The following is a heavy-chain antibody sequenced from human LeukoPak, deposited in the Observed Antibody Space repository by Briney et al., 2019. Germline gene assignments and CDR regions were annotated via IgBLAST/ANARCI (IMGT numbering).Heavy chain of an antibody. J-gene: IGHJ1*01. Sequence: PSETLSLTCAVYGGSFSGYYWSWIRQPPAKGLEWIGEINHNGDTNYNPSLKSRVTISVDTSKNQFSLKLSSVTTADTAVYYCANLVWFGGSKYFQHWGQGTLVTVSS. CDR3: ANLVWFGGSKYFQH. CDR2: INHNGDT. V-gene: IGHV4-34*01. CDR1: GGSFSGYY. D-gene: IGHD3-10*01.